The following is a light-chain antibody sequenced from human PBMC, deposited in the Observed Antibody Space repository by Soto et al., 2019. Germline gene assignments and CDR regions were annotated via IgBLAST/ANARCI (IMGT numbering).Light chain of an antibody. V-gene: IGLV2-23*01. CDR3: CAFTSAGTRV. CDR1: SSDVGSHPL. Sequence: QSALTQPASVSGSPGQSITISCAGTSSDVGSHPLVSWYQQHPGKAPKLMISEDTKRPSGVSNRFSGSKSGNMASLTISGLQAEDEADYYCCAFTSAGTRVFGGGTKLTVL. CDR2: EDT. J-gene: IGLJ3*02.